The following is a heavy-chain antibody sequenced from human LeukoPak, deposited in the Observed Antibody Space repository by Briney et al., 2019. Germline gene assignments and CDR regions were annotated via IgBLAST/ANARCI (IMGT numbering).Heavy chain of an antibody. J-gene: IGHJ6*02. CDR2: IWYDGSNK. CDR1: RFTFSSYG. Sequence: GGSLRLSCAASRFTFSSYGMHWVRQAPGKGLEWVAVIWYDGSNKYYADSVKGRFTISRDNSKNTLYLQMNSLRAEDTAVYYCARDRLGGYSSSWYLFDYYYYGMDVWGQGTTVTVSS. CDR3: ARDRLGGYSSSWYLFDYYYYGMDV. V-gene: IGHV3-33*01. D-gene: IGHD6-13*01.